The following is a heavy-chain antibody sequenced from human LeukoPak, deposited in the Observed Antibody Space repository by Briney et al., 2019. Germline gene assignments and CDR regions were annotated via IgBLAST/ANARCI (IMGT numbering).Heavy chain of an antibody. Sequence: GGSLRPSCAASGFAFSGYGMHWVRQAPGKGLEWVAVISYDGSKKYYADSVKGRFTVSRDNSKNTLDLQMNSLRAEDSAVYYCARGRGPNTSWFDYWGQGTLVTVSS. CDR1: GFAFSGYG. D-gene: IGHD2-2*01. CDR2: ISYDGSKK. J-gene: IGHJ5*01. V-gene: IGHV3-33*01. CDR3: ARGRGPNTSWFDY.